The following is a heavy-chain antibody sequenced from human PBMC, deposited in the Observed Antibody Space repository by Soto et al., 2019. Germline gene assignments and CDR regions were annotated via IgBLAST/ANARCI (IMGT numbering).Heavy chain of an antibody. V-gene: IGHV6-1*01. CDR2: TYYRSKWYN. CDR3: ARGEERVAMPSGY. D-gene: IGHD2-2*01. Sequence: PSQTLSLTCAISGDSVSSNSAAWNWIRQSPSRGLEWLGRTYYRSKWYNDYAVSVKSRITISPDTSKNQFSLKLSSVTAADTAVYYCARGEERVAMPSGYWGQGTLVTVSS. J-gene: IGHJ4*02. CDR1: GDSVSSNSAA.